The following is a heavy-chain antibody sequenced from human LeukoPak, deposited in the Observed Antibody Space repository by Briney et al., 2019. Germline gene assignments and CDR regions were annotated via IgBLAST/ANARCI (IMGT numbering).Heavy chain of an antibody. D-gene: IGHD6-6*01. CDR1: LHSFTGTD. CDR2: ISASGSTI. J-gene: IGHJ1*01. CDR3: DAPVYGLERTSFTQYFQQ. V-gene: IGHV3-48*03. Sequence: GGSLRLSCAAALHSFTGTDTNWGRQAPGKGLEWVAYISASGSTIDYADSVKGRFTISRDNGKSSVFLQMNSLRVEDTALYYFDAPVYGLERTSFTQYFQQWGQGTLVTVSS.